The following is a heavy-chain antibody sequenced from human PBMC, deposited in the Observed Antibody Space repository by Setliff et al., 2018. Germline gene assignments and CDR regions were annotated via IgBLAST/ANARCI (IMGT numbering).Heavy chain of an antibody. CDR1: GYNFNSHW. J-gene: IGHJ1*01. Sequence: GESLKISCATSGYNFNSHWIAWVRQVPGGGLEWMGLIFPADSETRYSPSFQGQFTMSVXXSIXXXXXXXXXLKASDTALYFCARLPSTGSAFFQHWGQGTLVTVSS. V-gene: IGHV5-51*01. CDR2: IFPADSET. D-gene: IGHD1-1*01. CDR3: ARLPSTGSAFFQH.